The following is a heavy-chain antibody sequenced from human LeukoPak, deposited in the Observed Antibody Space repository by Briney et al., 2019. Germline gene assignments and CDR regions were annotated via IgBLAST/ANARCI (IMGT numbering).Heavy chain of an antibody. Sequence: GGSLRLSCAASGFTFSSYDMHWVRQATGKGLEWVSAIGTAGDTHYPGSVKGRFTISRENAKNSLYLQMNSLRAEDTAVYYCARSLIAAAGNNDWYFDLWGRGTLVTVSS. CDR1: GFTFSSYD. CDR2: IGTAGDT. D-gene: IGHD6-13*01. CDR3: ARSLIAAAGNNDWYFDL. J-gene: IGHJ2*01. V-gene: IGHV3-13*01.